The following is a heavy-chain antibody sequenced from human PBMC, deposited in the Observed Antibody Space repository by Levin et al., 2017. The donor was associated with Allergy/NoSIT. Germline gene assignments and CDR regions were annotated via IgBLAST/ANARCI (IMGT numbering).Heavy chain of an antibody. D-gene: IGHD6-13*01. CDR2: IYYSGST. CDR1: GSSISSYY. V-gene: IGHV4-59*01. Sequence: SQTLSLTCTVSGSSISSYYWSWIRQPPGKGLEWIGYIYYSGSTNYNPSLKSRVTISVDTSKNQFSLKLSSVTAADTAVYYCAREGVAAAETGYFQHWGQGTLVTVSS. CDR3: AREGVAAAETGYFQH. J-gene: IGHJ1*01.